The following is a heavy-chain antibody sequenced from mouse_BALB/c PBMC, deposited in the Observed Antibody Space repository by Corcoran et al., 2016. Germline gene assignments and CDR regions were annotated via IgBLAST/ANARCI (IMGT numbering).Heavy chain of an antibody. V-gene: IGHV1-18*01. J-gene: IGHJ4*01. CDR1: GYSFTGYT. CDR3: ARDYGSSFYAMDY. D-gene: IGHD1-1*01. Sequence: EVQLQQSGPELVKPGASMKISCKASGYSFTGYTMNWVKQRHGKNLEWIGPINPYNGGTSYNHKFKGKATLTVDKSSSKADMELLSLTSEDSAVYDCARDYGSSFYAMDYWGQGTSFTVSS. CDR2: INPYNGGT.